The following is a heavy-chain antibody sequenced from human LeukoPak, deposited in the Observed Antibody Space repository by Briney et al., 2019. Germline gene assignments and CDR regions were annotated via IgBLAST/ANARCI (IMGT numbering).Heavy chain of an antibody. D-gene: IGHD3-16*02. Sequence: GGSLRLSCAASGFTVSSNFMSWVRQAPGKGLEWVSVIYGGGSTYYADSVKGRFTISRDTSKNTLHLQMNSLRAEDTAVYYCAKDSRYDYVWGSYRYSPFDYWGQGTLVTVSS. CDR1: GFTVSSNF. V-gene: IGHV3-53*01. CDR2: IYGGGST. CDR3: AKDSRYDYVWGSYRYSPFDY. J-gene: IGHJ4*02.